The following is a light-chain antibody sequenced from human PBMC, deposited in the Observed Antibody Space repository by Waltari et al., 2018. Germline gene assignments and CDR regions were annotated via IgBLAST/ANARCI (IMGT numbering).Light chain of an antibody. V-gene: IGKV1-9*01. CDR3: QQLNSYPIT. J-gene: IGKJ5*01. CDR2: AAS. CDR1: QGISSY. Sequence: DIQLTQSPSFLSASVGDRVTITCRASQGISSYLAWYQQKPGKAPKLQIYAASTLQSGVPSGFSGSGSGTEFTLTSSSLQPEDFATYYCQQLNSYPITFGQGTRLEIK.